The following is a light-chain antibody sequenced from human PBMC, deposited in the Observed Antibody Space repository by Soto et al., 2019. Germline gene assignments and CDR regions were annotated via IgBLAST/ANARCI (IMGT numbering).Light chain of an antibody. CDR3: QQSYRTPT. CDR1: QGVGY. Sequence: EIVLTQSPGTVSLSPVERAALSCRASQGVGYLAWYQQKPGQSPRLLLYGASNRATGVPDRFSGSGSGTDFSLTISSLQPEDFATYYCQQSYRTPTFGQGTRLEIK. CDR2: GAS. V-gene: IGKV3-20*01. J-gene: IGKJ5*01.